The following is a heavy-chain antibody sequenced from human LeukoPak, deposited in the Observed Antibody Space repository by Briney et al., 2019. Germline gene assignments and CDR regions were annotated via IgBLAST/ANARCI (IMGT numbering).Heavy chain of an antibody. D-gene: IGHD6-13*01. V-gene: IGHV4-59*12. CDR3: ARGWSSRYAFDI. CDR1: GGSISTYY. CDR2: IYYSGGT. Sequence: SETLSLTCTVSGGSISTYYWTWIRQPPGKGLEWIGYIYYSGGTNYNPSLKSRVTISVDTSKNQFSLKLSSVTAADTAVYYCARGWSSRYAFDIWGQGTMVTVSS. J-gene: IGHJ3*02.